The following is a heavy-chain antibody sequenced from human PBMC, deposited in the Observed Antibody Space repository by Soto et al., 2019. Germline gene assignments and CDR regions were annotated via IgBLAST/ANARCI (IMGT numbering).Heavy chain of an antibody. J-gene: IGHJ4*02. D-gene: IGHD5-18*01. CDR2: ISWNGDKT. CDR3: AKDLTAGYRYAFDY. Sequence: LQLVESGGGLVQPGGSLTLSCAASGFSFENYAMHWVRQAPGKGLEWVSDISWNGDKTGYADSVRGRFTLSRDNAKNSLYLRMTSLRPDDTAVYYCAKDLTAGYRYAFDYWGQGTLVTVSS. CDR1: GFSFENYA. V-gene: IGHV3-9*01.